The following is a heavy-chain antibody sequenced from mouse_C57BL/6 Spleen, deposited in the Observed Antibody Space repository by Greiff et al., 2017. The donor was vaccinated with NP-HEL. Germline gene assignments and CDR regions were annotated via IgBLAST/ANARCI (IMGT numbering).Heavy chain of an antibody. Sequence: QVQLKQPGAELVKPGASVKLSCKASGYTFTSSWLHWVKQRPGRGLEWIGRIDPNSGGTKYNEKFKSKATLTVDKPSSTAYMQLSSLTSEDSAVYYCARGYYYGSSHYYAMDYWGQGTSVTVSS. V-gene: IGHV1-72*01. CDR1: GYTFTSSW. D-gene: IGHD1-1*01. CDR2: IDPNSGGT. CDR3: ARGYYYGSSHYYAMDY. J-gene: IGHJ4*01.